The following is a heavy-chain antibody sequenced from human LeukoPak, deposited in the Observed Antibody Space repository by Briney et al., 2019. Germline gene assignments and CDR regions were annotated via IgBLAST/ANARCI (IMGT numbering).Heavy chain of an antibody. CDR2: IKSRNDGGTT. J-gene: IGHJ4*02. D-gene: IGHD3-9*01. CDR3: TTNNRYFDWLYTEGLDYFDY. Sequence: KSGGSLRLSCATSGFDFSRAWMSWVRQSPGKGLEWVGRIKSRNDGGTTDYAAPVKGRFTISRDDSKNTVYLQMNSLKTEDTGVYYCTTNNRYFDWLYTEGLDYFDYWGPGTLVTVSS. V-gene: IGHV3-15*01. CDR1: GFDFSRAW.